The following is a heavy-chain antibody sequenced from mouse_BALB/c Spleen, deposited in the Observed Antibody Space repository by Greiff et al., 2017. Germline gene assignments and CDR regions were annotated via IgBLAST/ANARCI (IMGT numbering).Heavy chain of an antibody. Sequence: EVQLVESGPGLVKPSQSLSLTCTVTGYSITSDYAWNWIRQFPGNKLEWMGYISYSGSTSYNPSLKSRISITRDTSKNQFFLQLNSVTTEDTATYYCARKGYYGSSYWYFDVWGAGTTVTVSS. D-gene: IGHD1-1*01. CDR3: ARKGYYGSSYWYFDV. CDR2: ISYSGST. J-gene: IGHJ1*01. CDR1: GYSITSDYA. V-gene: IGHV3-2*02.